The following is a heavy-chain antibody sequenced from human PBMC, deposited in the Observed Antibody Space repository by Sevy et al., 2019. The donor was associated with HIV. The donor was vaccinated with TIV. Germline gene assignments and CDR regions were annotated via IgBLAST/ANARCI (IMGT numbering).Heavy chain of an antibody. CDR1: GGSISSYY. D-gene: IGHD2-15*01. J-gene: IGHJ4*02. V-gene: IGHV4-59*01. CDR3: ARGILGYCSGGSCFGFDY. CDR2: IYYSGST. Sequence: SETLSITCTVPGGSISSYYWSWIRQPPGKGLEWIGYIYYSGSTNYNPSLKSRVTISVDTSKNQFSLKLSSVTAADTAVYYCARGILGYCSGGSCFGFDYWGQGTLVTVSS.